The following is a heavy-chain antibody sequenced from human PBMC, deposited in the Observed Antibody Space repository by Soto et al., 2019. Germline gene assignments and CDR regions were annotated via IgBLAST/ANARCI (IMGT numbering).Heavy chain of an antibody. CDR2: IYYSGST. J-gene: IGHJ4*02. V-gene: IGHV4-39*01. D-gene: IGHD3-3*01. Sequence: SSETLSLTCTVSGGSISSSSYYWGWIRQPPGKGLEWIGSIYYSGSTYYNPSLKSRVTISVDTSKNQFSLKLSSVTAADTAVYYCARTFYDFWSGLPGALGYWGQGTLVTVSS. CDR1: GGSISSSSYY. CDR3: ARTFYDFWSGLPGALGY.